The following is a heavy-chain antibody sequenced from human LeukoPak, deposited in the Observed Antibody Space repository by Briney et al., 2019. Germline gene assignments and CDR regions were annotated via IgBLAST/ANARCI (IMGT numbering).Heavy chain of an antibody. CDR3: AKSAGTIFGVVIPINWFDP. CDR2: ISGSGGST. J-gene: IGHJ5*02. V-gene: IGHV3-23*01. Sequence: GGSLRLSCAASGFTFSDYYMSWIRQAPGKGLEWVTAISGSGGSTYYADSVKGRFTISRDNSKNTLYLQLNSLRAEDTAVYYCAKSAGTIFGVVIPINWFDPWGQGTLVTVSS. D-gene: IGHD3-3*01. CDR1: GFTFSDYY.